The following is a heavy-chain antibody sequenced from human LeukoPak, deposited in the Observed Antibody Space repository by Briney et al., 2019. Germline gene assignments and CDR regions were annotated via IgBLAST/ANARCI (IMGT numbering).Heavy chain of an antibody. CDR1: GGSISSADYY. D-gene: IGHD3-10*01. J-gene: IGHJ4*02. CDR2: IVYSASA. V-gene: IGHV4-30-4*08. CDR3: ARFRPSAFDY. Sequence: SQTLSLTCTVSGGSISSADYYWSWIRQPPGKGLEWLGYIVYSASAYYNPSLKSRVTISVNPSKNKFSLKLDAVTAADSSVYYCARFRPSAFDYWGQGTLVTVSS.